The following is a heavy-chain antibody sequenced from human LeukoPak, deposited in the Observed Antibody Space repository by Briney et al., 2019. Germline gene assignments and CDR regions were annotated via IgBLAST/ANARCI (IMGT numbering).Heavy chain of an antibody. J-gene: IGHJ4*02. CDR2: IYYSGST. V-gene: IGHV4-59*01. Sequence: SETLSLTCTVSGGSISSYYWSWIRQPPGQGLEWIGYIYYSGSTNYNPSLKSRVTISVDTSKNQFSLKLSSVTAADTAVYYCAGVVPAAKAFDYWGQGTLVTVSS. CDR1: GGSISSYY. CDR3: AGVVPAAKAFDY. D-gene: IGHD2-2*01.